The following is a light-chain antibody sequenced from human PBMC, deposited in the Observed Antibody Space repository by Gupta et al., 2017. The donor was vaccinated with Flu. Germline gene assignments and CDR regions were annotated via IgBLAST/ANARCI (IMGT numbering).Light chain of an antibody. J-gene: IGLJ1*01. V-gene: IGLV2-14*01. Sequence: QSALTQPASVSGSPGQSITISCSGTSSDVGRSDSVSWYQQHPDKAPKLFIFDVTNRPSGVSSRFSGSKSGNTASLTISGLQAEDETDYYCSSYTSGSTFYVFGTGTKVTVL. CDR1: SSDVGRSDS. CDR2: DVT. CDR3: SSYTSGSTFYV.